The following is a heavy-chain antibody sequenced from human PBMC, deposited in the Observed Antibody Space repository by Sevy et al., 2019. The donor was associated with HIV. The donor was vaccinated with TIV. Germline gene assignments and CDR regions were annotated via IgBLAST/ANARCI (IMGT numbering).Heavy chain of an antibody. CDR3: AIGRSRAVRGVIMDAFDI. V-gene: IGHV1-24*01. D-gene: IGHD3-10*01. CDR1: GYTLTELS. J-gene: IGHJ3*02. CDR2: FDPEDGET. Sequence: ASVKVSCKVSGYTLTELSMHWVRQTPLKGLEWMGGFDPEDGETISARKFKGRVTMTEDTSTDTAYLDLSSLRFEDTAVYYCAIGRSRAVRGVIMDAFDIWGQGTMVTVSS.